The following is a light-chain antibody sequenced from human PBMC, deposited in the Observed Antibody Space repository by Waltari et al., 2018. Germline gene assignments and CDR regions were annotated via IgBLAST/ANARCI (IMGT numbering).Light chain of an antibody. CDR3: QTGGHGTWV. CDR1: SGHSSNV. V-gene: IGLV4-69*01. J-gene: IGLJ3*02. CDR2: VNSDGSH. Sequence: QLVLTQSPSASASLGASVKLTCTLSSGHSSNVIAWLPQQPEKGPRYLMKVNSDGSHNKGDGIPDRFSGSISGAERYLTTSSLQSEYEADYYCQTGGHGTWVFGGGTKLTVL.